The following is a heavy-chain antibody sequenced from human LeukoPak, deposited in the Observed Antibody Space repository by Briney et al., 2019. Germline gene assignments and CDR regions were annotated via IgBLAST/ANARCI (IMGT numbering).Heavy chain of an antibody. CDR3: ARSYGSGSYYTNWFDP. V-gene: IGHV5-51*01. J-gene: IGHJ5*02. Sequence: EESLKISCKGSGYSFTSYWIGWVRQMPGKGLEWMGIIYPGDSDTRYSPSFQGQVTISADKSISTAYLQWSSLKASDTAMYYCARSYGSGSYYTNWFDPWGQGTLVTVSS. D-gene: IGHD3-10*01. CDR2: IYPGDSDT. CDR1: GYSFTSYW.